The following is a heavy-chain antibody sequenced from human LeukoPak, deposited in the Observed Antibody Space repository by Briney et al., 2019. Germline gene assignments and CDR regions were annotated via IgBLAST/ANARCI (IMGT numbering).Heavy chain of an antibody. Sequence: SETLTLTCTVSGASVSGSPYYWGWIRQPPGMGLEWIGSIYSSGITYYNASLQSRVTISIETSKNQISLRLNSVTAADTAIYYCAKSGGYGLIDYWGEGTLVTVSS. CDR3: AKSGGYGLIDY. V-gene: IGHV4-39*01. J-gene: IGHJ4*02. CDR1: GASVSGSPYY. CDR2: IYSSGIT. D-gene: IGHD1-26*01.